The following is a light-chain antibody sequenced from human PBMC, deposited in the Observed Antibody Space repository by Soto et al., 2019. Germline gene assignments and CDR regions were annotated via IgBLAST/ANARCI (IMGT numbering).Light chain of an antibody. CDR2: DAS. V-gene: IGKV3-20*01. CDR1: QSVSNSY. J-gene: IGKJ4*01. Sequence: EIVLTQSPGTVSLSPGERATLSCRACQSVSNSYLAWYQQKPGQAPRLLIYDASSRATGIPDRFSGSGSGTDFTLTNSRLEPEDFAVYYCQQYGSSVLTFGGGTKVEI. CDR3: QQYGSSVLT.